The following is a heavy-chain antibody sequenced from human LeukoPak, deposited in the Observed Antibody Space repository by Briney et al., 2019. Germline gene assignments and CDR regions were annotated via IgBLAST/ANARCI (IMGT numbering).Heavy chain of an antibody. CDR1: GYSINSGYY. CDR3: ARGDCSSTICYSPMDV. Sequence: SETLSLTCTVSGYSINSGYYWVWIRQPPGKGLEWIGSIYHTGSINYNPSLKSRVTISLDTSKNQFSLKVNSVTAADTAVYYCARGDCSSTICYSPMDVWGKGTTVTVSS. CDR2: IYHTGSI. V-gene: IGHV4-38-2*02. D-gene: IGHD2-2*01. J-gene: IGHJ6*03.